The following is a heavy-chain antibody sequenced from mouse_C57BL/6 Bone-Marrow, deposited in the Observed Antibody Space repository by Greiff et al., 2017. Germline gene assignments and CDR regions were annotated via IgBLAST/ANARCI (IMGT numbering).Heavy chain of an antibody. CDR3: TRFKY. CDR2: IDPETGGT. CDR1: GYTFTDYE. V-gene: IGHV1-15*01. J-gene: IGHJ2*01. Sequence: VKLQESGAELVRPGASVTLSCKASGYTFTDYEMHWVKQTPVHGLEWIGAIDPETGGTAYNQKFKGKAILTADKSSSTAYMELRSLTSEDSAVYYCTRFKYWGQGTTLTVSS.